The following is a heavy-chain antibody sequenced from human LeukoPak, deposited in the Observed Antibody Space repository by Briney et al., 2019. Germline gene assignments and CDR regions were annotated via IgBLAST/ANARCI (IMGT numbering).Heavy chain of an antibody. V-gene: IGHV4-59*12. CDR3: ATRNYDFWSGYYPQYFDY. CDR2: IYYSGST. D-gene: IGHD3-3*01. Sequence: PSETLSLTCTVSGGSISSYYWSWIRQPPGKGLEWIGYIYYSGSTNYNPSLKSRVTISVDTSKNQFSLKLSSVTAADTAVYYCATRNYDFWSGYYPQYFDYWGQGTLVTVSS. J-gene: IGHJ4*02. CDR1: GGSISSYY.